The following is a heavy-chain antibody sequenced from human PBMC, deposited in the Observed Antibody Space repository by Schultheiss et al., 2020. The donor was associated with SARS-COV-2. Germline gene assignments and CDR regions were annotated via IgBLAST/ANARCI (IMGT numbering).Heavy chain of an antibody. CDR1: GFVFSRSI. CDR3: ARESGGFKMVRGVAGGMDV. Sequence: GGSLRLSCTVSPGFVFSRSIIHWVRQAPGKGLEWVAAMSYDGYSKYFADSVKDRFTISRDDSKNTLWLQMNSLTTDDTAVYYCARESGGFKMVRGVAGGMDVWGQGTTVTVSS. J-gene: IGHJ6*02. D-gene: IGHD3-10*01. V-gene: IGHV3-30*01. CDR2: MSYDGYSK.